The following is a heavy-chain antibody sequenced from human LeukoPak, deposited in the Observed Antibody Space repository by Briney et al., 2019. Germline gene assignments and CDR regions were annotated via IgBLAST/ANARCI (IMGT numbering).Heavy chain of an antibody. CDR2: IYYSGST. CDR1: GGSISSSSYY. CDR3: ASPKVGATTNFDY. V-gene: IGHV4-39*07. J-gene: IGHJ4*02. Sequence: SETLSLTCTVSGGSISSSSYYWGWIRQPPGKGLEWIGRIYYSGSTYYNPSLKSRVTISVDTSKNQFSLKLSSVTAADTAVYYCASPKVGATTNFDYWGQGTLVTVSS. D-gene: IGHD1-26*01.